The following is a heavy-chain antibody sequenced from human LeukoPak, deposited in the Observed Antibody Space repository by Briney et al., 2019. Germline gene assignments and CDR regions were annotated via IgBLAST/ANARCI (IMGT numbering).Heavy chain of an antibody. D-gene: IGHD6-13*01. Sequence: SETLSLTCTVSGDSISGSPYYWAWIRQTPRKGFEWIGSIYHKGNTYYNPSLKSRVVISVDTSKNQFSLKLASLTAADTAVYYCARPPDLAATGYWGQGTLVTVSS. J-gene: IGHJ4*02. CDR1: GDSISGSPYY. V-gene: IGHV4-39*01. CDR2: IYHKGNT. CDR3: ARPPDLAATGY.